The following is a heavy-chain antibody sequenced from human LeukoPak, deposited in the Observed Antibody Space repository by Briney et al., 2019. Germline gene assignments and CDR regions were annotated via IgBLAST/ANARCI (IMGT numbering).Heavy chain of an antibody. J-gene: IGHJ4*02. Sequence: TSETLSLTCTVSGGSISSSSYYWGWVRQPPGTGLEWIVSIYYSGSTYYNPSLKSRVTISVDTSKNQFSLKLSSVTAADTAVYYCARVKQQLVPESWGQGTLVTVSS. V-gene: IGHV4-39*07. CDR1: GGSISSSSYY. CDR2: IYYSGST. CDR3: ARVKQQLVPES. D-gene: IGHD6-13*01.